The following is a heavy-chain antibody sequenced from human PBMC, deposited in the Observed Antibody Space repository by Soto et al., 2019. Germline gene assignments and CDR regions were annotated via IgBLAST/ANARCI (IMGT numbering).Heavy chain of an antibody. CDR2: IYYSGST. J-gene: IGHJ4*02. D-gene: IGHD3-16*01. Sequence: PSETLSLTCTVSGGSISSYYWSWIRQPPGKGLEWILYIYYSGSTNYNPSLKSPVTISVAKSKNQFSLKLSSVTAADTAVYYCARIPYVWDIVEDYFYXWGQGTLVTVSX. CDR3: ARIPYVWDIVEDYFYX. V-gene: IGHV4-59*01. CDR1: GGSISSYY.